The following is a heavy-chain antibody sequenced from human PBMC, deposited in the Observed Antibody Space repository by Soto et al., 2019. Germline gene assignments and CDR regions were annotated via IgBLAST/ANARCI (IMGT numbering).Heavy chain of an antibody. J-gene: IGHJ6*02. CDR1: GFTFSSYA. V-gene: IGHV3-23*01. CDR2: ISGSGGST. D-gene: IGHD3-10*01. Sequence: PGGSLRLSCAASGFTFSSYAMSWVRQAPGKGLEWVSAISGSGGSTYYADSVKGRFTISRDNSKNTLYLQMNSLRAEDTAVYYCAKSTTMVRGSTLKSFYYYGMDVWGQGTTVTVSS. CDR3: AKSTTMVRGSTLKSFYYYGMDV.